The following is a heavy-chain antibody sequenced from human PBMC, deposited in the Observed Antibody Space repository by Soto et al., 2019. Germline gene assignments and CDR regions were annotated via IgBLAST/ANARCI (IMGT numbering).Heavy chain of an antibody. CDR2: IKQDGSEK. J-gene: IGHJ6*02. CDR1: GFTFSSYW. CDR3: AIAANMVVATQGGYSYYYGMAV. D-gene: IGHD2-15*01. V-gene: IGHV3-7*01. Sequence: EVQLVESGGGLVQPGGSLRLSCAASGFTFSSYWMSWVRQAPGKGLEWVANIKQDGSEKYYVDSVKGRFTISRDNAKKTLCLHMNSMRAEGAVVSYCAIAANMVVATQGGYSYYYGMAVWGQGTTVTVSS.